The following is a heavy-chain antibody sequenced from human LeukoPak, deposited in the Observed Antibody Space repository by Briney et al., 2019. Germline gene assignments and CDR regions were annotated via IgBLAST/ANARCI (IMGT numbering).Heavy chain of an antibody. D-gene: IGHD7-27*01. J-gene: IGHJ3*02. V-gene: IGHV4-61*02. CDR1: GGSISSGSYY. Sequence: SETLSLTCTVSGGSISSGSYYWSWIRQPAGKGLEWIGRIYTSGSTNYNPSLKSRVTISVDTSKNQFSLKLSSVTAADTAVYYCARGGNWGSDAFDIWGQGTMVTVSS. CDR3: ARGGNWGSDAFDI. CDR2: IYTSGST.